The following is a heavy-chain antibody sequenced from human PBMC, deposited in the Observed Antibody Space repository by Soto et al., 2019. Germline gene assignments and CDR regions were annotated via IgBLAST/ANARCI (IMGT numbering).Heavy chain of an antibody. CDR3: AADRGDVVVPAAVDYYYYYGMDV. V-gene: IGHV1-58*01. CDR1: GFTFTSSA. CDR2: IVVGSGNT. Sequence: ASVKVSCKASGFTFTSSAVQWVRQARGQRLEWIGWIVVGSGNTNCAQKFQERVTITRDMSTSTAYMELSSLRSEDTAVYYCAADRGDVVVPAAVDYYYYYGMDVWGQGTTVTVSS. D-gene: IGHD2-2*01. J-gene: IGHJ6*02.